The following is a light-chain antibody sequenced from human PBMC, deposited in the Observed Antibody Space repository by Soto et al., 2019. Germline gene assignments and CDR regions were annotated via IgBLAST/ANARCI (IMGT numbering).Light chain of an antibody. CDR3: QQRSNWSFT. CDR2: DAT. J-gene: IGKJ3*01. CDR1: QSIGNY. Sequence: EVVFTQSPATLSLSPGEGATLSCRASQSIGNYLAWYQQKPGQAPRLLIYDATSRANGIPERFSGSGSGTDFTLTISSLEPEDFAVYYCQQRSNWSFTFGPGNTGDIK. V-gene: IGKV3-11*01.